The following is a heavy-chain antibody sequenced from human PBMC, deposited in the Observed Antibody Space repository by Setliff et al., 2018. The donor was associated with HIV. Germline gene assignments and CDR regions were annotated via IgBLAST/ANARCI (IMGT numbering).Heavy chain of an antibody. J-gene: IGHJ4*02. CDR3: SRHRANWGGPWDY. Sequence: PSETLSLTCTVSRGSITSGGYYWSWIRQHPGKDLEWIGYISHSGDTYYNPSLKRRLTMSIDTSKNQFSLKLSSVTAADTAVYFCSRHRANWGGPWDYWGQGTLVTVSS. V-gene: IGHV4-31*03. CDR1: RGSITSGGYY. CDR2: ISHSGDT. D-gene: IGHD3-16*01.